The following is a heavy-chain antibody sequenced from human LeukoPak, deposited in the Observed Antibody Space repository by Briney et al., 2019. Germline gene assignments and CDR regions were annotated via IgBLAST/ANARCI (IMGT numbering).Heavy chain of an antibody. J-gene: IGHJ6*03. CDR2: IKQDGSEK. V-gene: IGHV3-7*01. D-gene: IGHD5-12*01. Sequence: GGSLRLSCAASGFTFSSYWMSWVRQAPGKGLEWVANIKQDGSEKYYVDSVKGRFTISRDNAKNSLYLQMNSLRAEDTAVYYCARGYSGYEGYYMDVWGKGTTVTVSS. CDR1: GFTFSSYW. CDR3: ARGYSGYEGYYMDV.